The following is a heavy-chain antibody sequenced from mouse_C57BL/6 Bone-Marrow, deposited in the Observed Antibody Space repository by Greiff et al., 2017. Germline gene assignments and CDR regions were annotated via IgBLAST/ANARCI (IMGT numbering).Heavy chain of an antibody. D-gene: IGHD1-1*01. V-gene: IGHV1-81*01. CDR1: GYTFTSYG. J-gene: IGHJ1*03. CDR2: INPRSGNT. Sequence: VQLQQSGAELARPGASVKMSCKASGYTFTSYGISWVKQSTGQGLEWIGEINPRSGNTYYNQKFKGKATLTADQSSSTAYMELRSPTSEDSAVYYGARRNYGSCWWFDVWGKGTTVTVSA. CDR3: ARRNYGSCWWFDV.